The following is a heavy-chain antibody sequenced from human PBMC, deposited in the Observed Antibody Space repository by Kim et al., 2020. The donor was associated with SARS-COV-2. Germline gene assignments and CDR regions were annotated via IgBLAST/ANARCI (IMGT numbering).Heavy chain of an antibody. CDR3: AKGILFFGGGPLAGIDF. Sequence: GGSLRLSCLTSGFTFDSYAMHWVRQAPGKGLEWVAVVSHDGHKQNYLDSVKGRFTISRDQFKNTVYLQMNTVRTDDTAVYYCAKGILFFGGGPLAGIDFWDRGNLVTASS. CDR2: VSHDGHKQ. V-gene: IGHV3-30*18. CDR1: GFTFDSYA. D-gene: IGHD3-3*01. J-gene: IGHJ4*01.